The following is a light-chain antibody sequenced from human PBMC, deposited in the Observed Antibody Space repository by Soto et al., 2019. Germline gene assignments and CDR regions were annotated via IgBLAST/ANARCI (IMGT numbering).Light chain of an antibody. Sequence: EIVMTQSPATLSVSPGERATLSCRASQSVGSNLAWYQQKPGQAPRLLIYGVFTRATGIPARFSGSGSGTEFTLTISSLQSEDFAVYYCQQYSHWPPYTFGQGTKLEIK. V-gene: IGKV3-15*01. CDR3: QQYSHWPPYT. CDR2: GVF. J-gene: IGKJ2*01. CDR1: QSVGSN.